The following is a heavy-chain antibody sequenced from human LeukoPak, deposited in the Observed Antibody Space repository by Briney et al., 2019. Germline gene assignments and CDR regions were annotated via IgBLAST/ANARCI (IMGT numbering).Heavy chain of an antibody. CDR3: ARDKNAYSSSRYYDY. V-gene: IGHV4-61*05. D-gene: IGHD6-13*01. J-gene: IGHJ4*02. CDR2: IYHSGTA. Sequence: SETLSPTLTVAGGSISSNTHYWSWIRQPPGKGLEWIGYIYHSGTAYYNPSLKSRVTLSIDKSKNQFSLNLSSVTAADTAIYYCARDKNAYSSSRYYDYWGQGTLVTVSS. CDR1: GGSISSNTHY.